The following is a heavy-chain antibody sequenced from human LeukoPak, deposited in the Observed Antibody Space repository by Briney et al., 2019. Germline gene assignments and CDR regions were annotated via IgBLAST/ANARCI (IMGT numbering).Heavy chain of an antibody. CDR1: GYTFTGYY. D-gene: IGHD2-15*01. J-gene: IGHJ4*02. V-gene: IGHV1-2*02. Sequence: ASVKVSCKASGYTFTGYYMHWVRQAPGQGLEWMGWINPNSGDTHYAQTFQGRVTMTRDTSINTAYMELSRLRSDDTAVYYCARDQAFVYCSGGTCYDDYWGQGSLVTVSS. CDR2: INPNSGDT. CDR3: ARDQAFVYCSGGTCYDDY.